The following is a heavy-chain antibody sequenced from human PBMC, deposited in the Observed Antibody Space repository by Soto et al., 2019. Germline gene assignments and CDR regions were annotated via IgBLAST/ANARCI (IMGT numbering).Heavy chain of an antibody. J-gene: IGHJ6*02. CDR3: ARGDGRGSSGFYYYFGMDV. Sequence: QVQLVQSGAEVKKPEASVKLSCKASGYTFTNYYMHWVRQAPRQGLEWMGIINPSGGITSYAQKSQCRVTMTSDTSTSSVYMELSSLRSEDTAVYYCARGDGRGSSGFYYYFGMDVWGHGTTVTVSS. CDR2: INPSGGIT. CDR1: GYTFTNYY. D-gene: IGHD1-26*01. V-gene: IGHV1-46*04.